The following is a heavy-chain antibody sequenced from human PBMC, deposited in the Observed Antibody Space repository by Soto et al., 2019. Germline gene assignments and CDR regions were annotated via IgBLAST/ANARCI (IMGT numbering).Heavy chain of an antibody. D-gene: IGHD6-6*01. Sequence: PGGSLRLSCAASGFTFSSYAMSWVRQAPGKGLEWVSAISGSGGSTYYADSVKGRFTISRDNAKNSLYLQMNSLRAEDTAVYYCARARKSQGFDYWGQGTLVTVSS. CDR3: ARARKSQGFDY. CDR1: GFTFSSYA. V-gene: IGHV3-23*01. J-gene: IGHJ4*02. CDR2: ISGSGGST.